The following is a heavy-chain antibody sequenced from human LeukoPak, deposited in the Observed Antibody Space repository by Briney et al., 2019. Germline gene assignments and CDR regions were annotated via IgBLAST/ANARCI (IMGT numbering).Heavy chain of an antibody. D-gene: IGHD3-10*01. CDR2: INHSGST. Sequence: SETLSLTCAVYGGSFSGYYWSWIRQPPGKGLEWIGEINHSGSTNYNPSLKSRVTISVDTSKNQFSLKLSSVTAADTAVYYCARGSWSYYHFDYWGQGTLVTVSS. CDR1: GGSFSGYY. J-gene: IGHJ4*02. V-gene: IGHV4-34*01. CDR3: ARGSWSYYHFDY.